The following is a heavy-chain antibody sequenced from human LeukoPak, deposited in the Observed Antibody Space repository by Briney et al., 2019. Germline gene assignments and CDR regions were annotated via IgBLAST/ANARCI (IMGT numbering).Heavy chain of an antibody. Sequence: GASVKVSCKASGGTFSSYAISWVRQAPGQGLEWMGGIIPIFGTANYAQKFQGRVTITTDESTSTAYMELSSLRSEDTAVYYCLYSSSWFSSVFDIWGQGTMVTVSS. D-gene: IGHD6-13*01. CDR2: IIPIFGTA. V-gene: IGHV1-69*05. J-gene: IGHJ3*02. CDR1: GGTFSSYA. CDR3: LYSSSWFSSVFDI.